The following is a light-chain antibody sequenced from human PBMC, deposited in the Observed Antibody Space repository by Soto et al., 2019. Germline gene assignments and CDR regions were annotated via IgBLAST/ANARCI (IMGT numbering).Light chain of an antibody. CDR1: SSDIGGLFNY. Sequence: QSALTQPASVSGSPGQSITISCTGTSSDIGGLFNYVSWYQQHPGKAPKLLIYDVNVRPSGVSDRFSGSKSGNTASLTISGLQAEDEAAYFCSSYSSDATHVVFGGGTKVTVL. CDR3: SSYSSDATHVV. CDR2: DVN. V-gene: IGLV2-14*03. J-gene: IGLJ2*01.